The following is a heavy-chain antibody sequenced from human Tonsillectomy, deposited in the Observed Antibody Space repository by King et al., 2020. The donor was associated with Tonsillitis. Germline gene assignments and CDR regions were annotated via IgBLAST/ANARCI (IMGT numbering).Heavy chain of an antibody. V-gene: IGHV3-7*01. J-gene: IGHJ3*01. Sequence: VQLVESGGGLVQPGGSLRLSCAASGFTLSTYWMFWLRQAPGKGLEWVANINQDGRKTYYADSVRGRFSASGDNAKNSLYLQMNSLGAGDTALYYCAIDSNPESSGNYYDAFDLWGQGTLVTVSS. CDR2: INQDGRKT. CDR3: AIDSNPESSGNYYDAFDL. D-gene: IGHD3-10*01. CDR1: GFTLSTYW.